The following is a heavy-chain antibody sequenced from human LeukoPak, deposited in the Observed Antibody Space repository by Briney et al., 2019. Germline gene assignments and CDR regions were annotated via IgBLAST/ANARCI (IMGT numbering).Heavy chain of an antibody. D-gene: IGHD2-2*01. Sequence: GGSLRLSCAASGFTFDDYAMHWVRQAPGKGLEWVSGISWNSGSIGYADSVKGRFTISRDSAKNSLYLQMNSLRAEDTALYYCAKGISTSSQRSPFDYWGQGTLVTISS. CDR1: GFTFDDYA. CDR3: AKGISTSSQRSPFDY. CDR2: ISWNSGSI. J-gene: IGHJ4*02. V-gene: IGHV3-9*01.